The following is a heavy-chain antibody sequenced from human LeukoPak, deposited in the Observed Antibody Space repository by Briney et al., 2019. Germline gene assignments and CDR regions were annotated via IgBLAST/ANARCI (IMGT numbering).Heavy chain of an antibody. V-gene: IGHV1-8*01. Sequence: ASVKVSCKASGFTFTSYDINWVRQASGQGLEWMGWMNPNNGNTGYAQKFQGRVTMTRDTSISTAYMELRGLRSEYTAVYYCVRDGEGAAISVNYWFDPWGQGTLVTVSS. CDR2: MNPNNGNT. D-gene: IGHD2-2*02. CDR3: VRDGEGAAISVNYWFDP. J-gene: IGHJ5*02. CDR1: GFTFTSYD.